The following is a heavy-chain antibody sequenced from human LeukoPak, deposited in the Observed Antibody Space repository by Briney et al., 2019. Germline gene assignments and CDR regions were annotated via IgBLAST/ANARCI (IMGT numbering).Heavy chain of an antibody. CDR1: GFTFSNAW. V-gene: IGHV3-15*01. CDR2: IKSKTDGGTT. J-gene: IGHJ4*02. Sequence: AGGSLRLSCAASGFTFSNAWMSWVRQAPGKGLEWVGRIKSKTDGGTTDYAAPVKGRFTISRDDSKNTMYLQMNSLKTEDTAVYYCTTDPGSGSSQKIDYWGQGTLVTVSS. CDR3: TTDPGSGSSQKIDY. D-gene: IGHD3-10*01.